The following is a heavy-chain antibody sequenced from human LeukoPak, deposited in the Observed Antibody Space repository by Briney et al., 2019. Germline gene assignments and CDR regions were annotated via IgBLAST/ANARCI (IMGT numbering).Heavy chain of an antibody. CDR3: AIPSYGSGSYYGY. CDR2: IYTSGST. D-gene: IGHD3-10*01. Sequence: SETLSLTCTVSGGSISSGSYYWSWIRQPAGKGLEWIGRIYTSGSTNYNPSLKSRVTISVDTSKNQFSLKLSSVTAADTAVYYCAIPSYGSGSYYGYWGQGTLVTVSS. J-gene: IGHJ4*02. CDR1: GGSISSGSYY. V-gene: IGHV4-61*02.